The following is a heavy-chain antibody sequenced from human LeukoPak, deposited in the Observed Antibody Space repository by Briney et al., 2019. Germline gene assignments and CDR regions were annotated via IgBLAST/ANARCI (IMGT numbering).Heavy chain of an antibody. V-gene: IGHV3-21*01. D-gene: IGHD2-15*01. J-gene: IGHJ4*02. CDR3: AKDGEYCSGGSCSFFDY. CDR1: GFTFSSYT. CDR2: ISTSSSYV. Sequence: GGSLRLSCAASGFTFSSYTMNWVRQAPGKGLEWVSSISTSSSYVYYADSVKGRFIISRDNARKSLYLQMNSLRAEDTAVYHCAKDGEYCSGGSCSFFDYWGQGTLVTVSS.